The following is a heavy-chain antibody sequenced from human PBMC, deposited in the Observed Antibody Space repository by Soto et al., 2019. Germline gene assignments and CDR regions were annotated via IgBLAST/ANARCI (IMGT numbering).Heavy chain of an antibody. D-gene: IGHD1-7*01. Sequence: GGSLRLSCAVSGVSVSSTYMTWVRQAPGKGLEWVSVIYGDGRTYYADSVSGRFTISRDYSMNTLFLHMNSLTADDTALYYWRPDSGGGRLILAGITLGDWGQGTQVTVSS. CDR2: IYGDGRT. CDR3: RPDSGGGRLILAGITLGD. CDR1: GVSVSSTY. V-gene: IGHV3-66*01. J-gene: IGHJ4*02.